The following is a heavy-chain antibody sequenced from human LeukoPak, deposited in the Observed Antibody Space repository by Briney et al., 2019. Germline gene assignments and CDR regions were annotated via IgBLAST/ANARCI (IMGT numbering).Heavy chain of an antibody. Sequence: SVKVSCKTSGYTFSSHSMNWVRQAPGQGLEWMGGIIPIFGTANYAQKFQGRVTITTDESTSTAYMELSSLRSEDTAVYYCARSDYFGDAFDIWGQGAMVTVSS. V-gene: IGHV1-69*05. J-gene: IGHJ3*02. CDR1: GYTFSSHS. CDR2: IIPIFGTA. D-gene: IGHD2/OR15-2a*01. CDR3: ARSDYFGDAFDI.